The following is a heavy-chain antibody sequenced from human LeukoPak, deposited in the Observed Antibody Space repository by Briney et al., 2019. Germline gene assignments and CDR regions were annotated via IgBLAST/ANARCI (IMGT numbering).Heavy chain of an antibody. CDR1: GGSISSSSYY. D-gene: IGHD2-15*01. CDR3: ARTSRYCSGGSCYSATNYYYYMDV. J-gene: IGHJ6*03. CDR2: IYYSGST. V-gene: IGHV4-39*07. Sequence: SETLSLTCTVSGGSISSSSYYWGWIRQPPGKGLEWIGSIYYSGSTYYNPSLKSRVTISVDTSKNQFSLKLSSVTAADTAVYYCARTSRYCSGGSCYSATNYYYYMDVWGKGTTVTISS.